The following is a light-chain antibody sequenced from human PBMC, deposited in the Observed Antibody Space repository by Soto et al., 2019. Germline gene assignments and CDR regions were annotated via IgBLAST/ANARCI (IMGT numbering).Light chain of an antibody. Sequence: SYVLTQPRSVSVAPGQTATITCGGNNVGSKNMYWYRQRPGQAPVLVVYADSDRPSGIPERLSGSNSGSTATLTINRVEAGYEADYFCQVWDNTDEFPRVVFGGGTKLTVL. J-gene: IGLJ3*02. CDR3: QVWDNTDEFPRVV. CDR2: ADS. CDR1: NVGSKN. V-gene: IGLV3-21*02.